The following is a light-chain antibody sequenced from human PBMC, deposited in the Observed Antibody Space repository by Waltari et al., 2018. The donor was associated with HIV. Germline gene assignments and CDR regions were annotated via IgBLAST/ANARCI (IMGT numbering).Light chain of an antibody. V-gene: IGKV1-5*03. J-gene: IGKJ1*01. CDR2: RAS. CDR1: QNVGAF. Sequence: DIRLTQSPSTLSPSAGDRVAITCRAGQNVGAFLAWYQQKPGKPPKLLIFRASILEGGVPSRFSGSVSVSDFTLTINGLQSEDFATYYCHQYASFSGTFGQGTKVEL. CDR3: HQYASFSGT.